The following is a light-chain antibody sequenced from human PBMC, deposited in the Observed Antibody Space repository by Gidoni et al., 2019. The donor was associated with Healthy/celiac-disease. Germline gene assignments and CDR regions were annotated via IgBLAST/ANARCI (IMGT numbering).Light chain of an antibody. CDR2: AAS. J-gene: IGKJ4*01. CDR3: QQSYSTPPLLT. Sequence: DIQMTQSPSSLSASVGDRVTITCRASQSISSYLNWYQQKPGKAPKLLIYAASSLQSGVPSRFSGSGSGKDFTLTISSLQPEDFATYYCQQSYSTPPLLTFXGXTKVEIK. CDR1: QSISSY. V-gene: IGKV1-39*01.